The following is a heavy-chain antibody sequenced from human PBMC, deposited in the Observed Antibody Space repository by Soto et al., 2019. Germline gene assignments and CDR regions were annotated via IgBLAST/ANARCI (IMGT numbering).Heavy chain of an antibody. CDR3: ARLQLVLDY. CDR2: TSYDGSNN. CDR1: GFTFSMYA. Sequence: QVQLVQSGGGVVQPGRSLRLSCAASGFTFSMYAMHWVRQAPGKGLEWLAVTSYDGSNNDYADAVKGRFTISRDNTKNRLFLQMNSLRPEDTAIYYCARLQLVLDYWGQETLVTVSS. D-gene: IGHD6-6*01. V-gene: IGHV3-30-3*01. J-gene: IGHJ4*02.